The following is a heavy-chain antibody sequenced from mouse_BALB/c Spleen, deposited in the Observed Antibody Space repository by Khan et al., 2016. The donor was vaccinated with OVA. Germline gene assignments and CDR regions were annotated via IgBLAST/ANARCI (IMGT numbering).Heavy chain of an antibody. J-gene: IGHJ3*01. CDR1: GYTFTDYN. Sequence: QVRLQQSGAELVRPGASVKLSCKASGYTFTDYNINWVKQRTGQGLEWIGEIYPGSNNTYYNEKFKGKATLTADKSSSTAYMQLSSLTSEDSAVYVCAREWGAWFPYWGQGTLVTVSA. CDR2: IYPGSNNT. V-gene: IGHV1-77*01. CDR3: AREWGAWFPY.